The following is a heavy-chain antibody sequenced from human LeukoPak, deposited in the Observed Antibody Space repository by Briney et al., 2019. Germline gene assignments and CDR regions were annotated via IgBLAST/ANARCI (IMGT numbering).Heavy chain of an antibody. CDR3: ARGPSESNYFDY. J-gene: IGHJ4*02. CDR1: GFTFSSYN. Sequence: GGSLRLSCVASGFTFSSYNMNWVRHVPGKGLEWVSYISSGRSTMYYADSVKGRFTISRDNAKNSLYLQMNSLRVEDTAVYYCARGPSESNYFDYWGQGTLVTVSS. V-gene: IGHV3-48*01. D-gene: IGHD3-3*01. CDR2: ISSGRSTM.